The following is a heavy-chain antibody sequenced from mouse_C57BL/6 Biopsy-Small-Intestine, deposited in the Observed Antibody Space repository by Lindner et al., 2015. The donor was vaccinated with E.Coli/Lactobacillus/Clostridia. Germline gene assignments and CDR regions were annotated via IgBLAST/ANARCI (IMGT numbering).Heavy chain of an antibody. CDR3: ARDGPYYAMDY. CDR1: GFTFSDYG. V-gene: IGHV5-17*01. CDR2: ISSGSSTI. D-gene: IGHD2-3*01. Sequence: EVQLQESGGGLVKPGGSLKLSCAASGFTFSDYGMHWVRQAPEKGLEWVAYISSGSSTIYYADTVKGRFTISRDNAKNTLFLQMTSLRSEDTAMYYCARDGPYYAMDYWGQGTSATVSS. J-gene: IGHJ4*01.